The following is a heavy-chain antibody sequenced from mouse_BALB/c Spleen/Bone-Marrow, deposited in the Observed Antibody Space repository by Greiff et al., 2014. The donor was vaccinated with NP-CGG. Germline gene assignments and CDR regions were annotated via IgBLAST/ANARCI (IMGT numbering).Heavy chain of an antibody. CDR1: GFNIKDTY. CDR2: IDPANGNT. CDR3: APYYYGYYFDS. D-gene: IGHD1-2*01. J-gene: IGHJ2*01. Sequence: EVKLVESGAELVKPGASVKLSCTASGFNIKDTYMHWVKQRPEQGLEWIGRIDPANGNTKYDPKFQGKATITADTSSNTAYLQLSSLTSEDTAVYYCAPYYYGYYFDSWGQGTTLTVSS. V-gene: IGHV14-3*02.